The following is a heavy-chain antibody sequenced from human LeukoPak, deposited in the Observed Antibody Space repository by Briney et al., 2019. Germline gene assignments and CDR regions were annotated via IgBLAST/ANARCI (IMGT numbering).Heavy chain of an antibody. CDR3: ARVLGGVGSGFDF. CDR2: ISYDGGNK. J-gene: IGHJ4*02. Sequence: GGSLRLSCAASGFTFSSYGMHWVRQAPGKGLEWVAVISYDGGNKYYADSVKGRFTISRDNSKNTLYLQMNSLRAEDTAVYYCARVLGGVGSGFDFWGQGSVVTVSS. D-gene: IGHD3-10*01. V-gene: IGHV3-30*03. CDR1: GFTFSSYG.